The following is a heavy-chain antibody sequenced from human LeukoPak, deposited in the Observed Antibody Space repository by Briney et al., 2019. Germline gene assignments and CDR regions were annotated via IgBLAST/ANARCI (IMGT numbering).Heavy chain of an antibody. Sequence: ASVKVSCKASGYTFTSYGISWVRQAPGQGLEWMGRINPNSGGTNYAQKFQGRVTMTRDTSISTAYMELSRLRSDDTAVYYCAREGVYYYDSSGYSPSFDYWGQGTLVTVSS. D-gene: IGHD3-22*01. J-gene: IGHJ4*02. V-gene: IGHV1-2*06. CDR1: GYTFTSYG. CDR2: INPNSGGT. CDR3: AREGVYYYDSSGYSPSFDY.